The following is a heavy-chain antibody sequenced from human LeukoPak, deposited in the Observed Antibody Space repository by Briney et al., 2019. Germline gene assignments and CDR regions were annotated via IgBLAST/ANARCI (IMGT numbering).Heavy chain of an antibody. J-gene: IGHJ6*02. CDR3: AKDLGTNWNFPYYYYGMDV. CDR2: ISYDGSNK. CDR1: GFTFSSYG. Sequence: GGSLRLSCAASGFTFSSYGMHWVRQAPGKGLEWVAVISYDGSNKYYADSVKGRFTISRDNSKNTLYLQMNSLRAEDTAVYYCAKDLGTNWNFPYYYYGMDVWGQGTTVTVSS. V-gene: IGHV3-30*18. D-gene: IGHD1-1*01.